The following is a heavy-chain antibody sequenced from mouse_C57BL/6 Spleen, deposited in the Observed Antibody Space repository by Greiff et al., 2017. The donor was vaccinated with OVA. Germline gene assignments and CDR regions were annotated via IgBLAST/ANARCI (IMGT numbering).Heavy chain of an antibody. CDR2: IYPSDSET. V-gene: IGHV1-61*01. Sequence: VQLQQPGAELVRPGSSVKLSCKASGYTFTSYWMDWVKQRPGQGLEWIGNIYPSDSETHYNQKFKDKATLTVDKSSSTAYMQLSSLTSDDSAVYYCARGSGNYYGSSYGYFDVWGTGTTVTVSS. D-gene: IGHD1-1*01. J-gene: IGHJ1*03. CDR3: ARGSGNYYGSSYGYFDV. CDR1: GYTFTSYW.